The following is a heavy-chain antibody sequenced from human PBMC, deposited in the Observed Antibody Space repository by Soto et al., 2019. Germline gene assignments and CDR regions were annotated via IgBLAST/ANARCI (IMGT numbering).Heavy chain of an antibody. V-gene: IGHV1-18*01. CDR1: GGTFSTYT. CDR2: ISAYNGNT. D-gene: IGHD2-2*01. J-gene: IGHJ6*02. CDR3: ARDSGSSTSWYYYYYGMDV. Sequence: ASVKVSCKASGGTFSTYTISWVRQAPGQGLEWMGWISAYNGNTNYAQKLQGRVTMTTDTSTSTAYMELRSLRSEDTAVYYCARDSGSSTSWYYYYYGMDVWGQGTTVTVSS.